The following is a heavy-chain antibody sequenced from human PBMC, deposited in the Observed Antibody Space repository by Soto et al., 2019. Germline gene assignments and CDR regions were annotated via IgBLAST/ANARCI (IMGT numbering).Heavy chain of an antibody. CDR1: GFTFSDYN. V-gene: IGHV3-48*01. CDR3: VRIASYGDILFDF. CDR2: ISSRHTI. Sequence: EVQLVESGGGSVQPGGSLRLSCAASGFTFSDYNMNWVRQAPGKGLEWVSYISSRHTIYYADSVKGRFTISRDNAKNSLYLQMNGLRAEDTAVYYCVRIASYGDILFDFWGQGMLVTVSS. J-gene: IGHJ4*02. D-gene: IGHD4-17*01.